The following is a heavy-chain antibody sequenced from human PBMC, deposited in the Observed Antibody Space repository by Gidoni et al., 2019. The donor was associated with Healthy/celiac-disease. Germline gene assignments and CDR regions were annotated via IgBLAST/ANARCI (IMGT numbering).Heavy chain of an antibody. J-gene: IGHJ6*03. V-gene: IGHV3-21*01. Sequence: EVQLVESGGGLVKPGGSLRLSCAASGFTFSRYSMNWVRQAPGKGLEWVSSISSSSSYRYYADSVKGRFPISRDNAKNSLYLQMNSLRAEDTAVYYCARGDCSSTSCYMAYYYYYMDVWGKGTTVTVSS. D-gene: IGHD2-2*02. CDR2: ISSSSSYR. CDR3: ARGDCSSTSCYMAYYYYYMDV. CDR1: GFTFSRYS.